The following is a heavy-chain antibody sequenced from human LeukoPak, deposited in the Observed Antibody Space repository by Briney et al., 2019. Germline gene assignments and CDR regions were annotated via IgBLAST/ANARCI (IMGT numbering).Heavy chain of an antibody. CDR3: AYSSSWRKFDY. Sequence: PGGSLRLSCAASGFTVSSNYMSWVRQAPGKGLEWVSVIYSGGSTYYADSVKGRFTISRDHSKNTLYLQMNSLRAEDTAVYYCAYSSSWRKFDYWGQGTLVTVSS. V-gene: IGHV3-66*01. D-gene: IGHD6-13*01. CDR2: IYSGGST. J-gene: IGHJ4*02. CDR1: GFTVSSNY.